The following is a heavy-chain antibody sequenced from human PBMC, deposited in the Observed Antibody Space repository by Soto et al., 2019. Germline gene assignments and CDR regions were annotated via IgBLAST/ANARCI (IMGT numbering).Heavy chain of an antibody. CDR1: GFTFSSYS. Sequence: EVQLVESGGGLVKPGGSLRLSCAASGFTFSSYSMNWVRQAPGKGLEWVSSISSSSSYIYYADSVKGRFTISRDTAKNSLYLQMNSLRAEVTAVYYGAGEGGSTLNYDYMVVWGKGTTVTVSS. CDR3: AGEGGSTLNYDYMVV. J-gene: IGHJ6*03. V-gene: IGHV3-21*01. CDR2: ISSSSSYI. D-gene: IGHD3-16*01.